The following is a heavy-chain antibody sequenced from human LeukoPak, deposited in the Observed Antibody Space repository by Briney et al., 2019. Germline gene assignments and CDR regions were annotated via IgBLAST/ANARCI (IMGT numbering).Heavy chain of an antibody. D-gene: IGHD3-10*01. CDR1: GFTFSNYA. CDR2: ISYDGSNK. Sequence: GGSLRLSCAASGFTFSNYAMHWLRQAPGKGLEWVAYISYDGSNKYYADSVNGRFTISRDNSKNTLDLQMNSLRAEDTALYFCAREITIVRGVTPETRFDPWGQGTLVTVSS. CDR3: AREITIVRGVTPETRFDP. V-gene: IGHV3-30-3*01. J-gene: IGHJ5*02.